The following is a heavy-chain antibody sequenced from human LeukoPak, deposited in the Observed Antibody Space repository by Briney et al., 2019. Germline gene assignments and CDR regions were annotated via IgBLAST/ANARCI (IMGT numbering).Heavy chain of an antibody. CDR3: ARGRGSSSSGWFDP. CDR1: GGSFSGYY. CDR2: INHSGST. V-gene: IGHV4-34*01. D-gene: IGHD6-6*01. Sequence: SETLSLTCAVYGGSFSGYYWSWIRQPPGKGLEWIGEINHSGSTNYNPSLKSRVTISVDTSKNQFSLKLSSVTAADTAVYYCARGRGSSSSGWFDPWAREPWSPSPQ. J-gene: IGHJ5*02.